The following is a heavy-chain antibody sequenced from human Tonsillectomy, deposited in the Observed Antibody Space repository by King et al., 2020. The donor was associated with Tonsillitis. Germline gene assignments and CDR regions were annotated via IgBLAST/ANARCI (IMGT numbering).Heavy chain of an antibody. CDR1: GFTFSSYG. Sequence: VQLVESGGGVVQPGRSLRLSCAASGFTFSSYGMHWVRQAPGKGLEWGAIISYDGSDKYYADSVKGRFTISRDNSKNTLYLQMNSLRAEDTAVYYCAKDKDHVLHWFGVDVGGQGTTVTVSS. D-gene: IGHD3-10*01. V-gene: IGHV3-30*18. J-gene: IGHJ6*02. CDR3: AKDKDHVLHWFGVDV. CDR2: ISYDGSDK.